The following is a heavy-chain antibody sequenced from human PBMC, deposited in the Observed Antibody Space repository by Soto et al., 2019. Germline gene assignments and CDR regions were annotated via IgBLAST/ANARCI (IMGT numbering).Heavy chain of an antibody. Sequence: ASVKVSFKASGYTFTSYGISWVRQAPGQGLEWMGWISAYNGNTNYAQKLQGRVTMTTDTSTSTAYMELRSLRSDDTAVYYCARDLEAARYYYYYMDVWGKGTTVTVSS. CDR2: ISAYNGNT. CDR3: ARDLEAARYYYYYMDV. D-gene: IGHD6-6*01. V-gene: IGHV1-18*01. J-gene: IGHJ6*03. CDR1: GYTFTSYG.